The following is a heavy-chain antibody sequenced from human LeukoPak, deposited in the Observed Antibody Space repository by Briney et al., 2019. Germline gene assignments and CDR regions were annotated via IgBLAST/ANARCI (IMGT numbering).Heavy chain of an antibody. D-gene: IGHD5-12*01. V-gene: IGHV3-21*01. Sequence: GGSLRLSCAASGFTFSSYSMNWVRQAPGKGLEWVSSISSSSSYIYYADSVKGRFTISRDNAKNSQYLQMNSLRAEDTAVYYCATDGYHYFDYWGQGTLVTVSS. CDR1: GFTFSSYS. J-gene: IGHJ4*02. CDR2: ISSSSSYI. CDR3: ATDGYHYFDY.